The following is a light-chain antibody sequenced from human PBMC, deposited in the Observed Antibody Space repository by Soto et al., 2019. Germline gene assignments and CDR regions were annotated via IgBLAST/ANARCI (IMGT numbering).Light chain of an antibody. CDR2: KTC. CDR3: QQDKRFSVT. J-gene: IGKJ4*01. CDR1: QSINNW. Sequence: DGQMNKSPFPLSASVGDRVTITCRASQSINNWLAWYQQKPGKAPKLLLYKTCDLENGVPSRFSGSGSWTEFSLTISRLQADDCATYSCQQDKRFSVTFGGGTRLEV. V-gene: IGKV1-5*03.